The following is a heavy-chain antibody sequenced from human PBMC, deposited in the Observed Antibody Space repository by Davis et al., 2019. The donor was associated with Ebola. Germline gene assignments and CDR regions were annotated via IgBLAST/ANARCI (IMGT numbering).Heavy chain of an antibody. J-gene: IGHJ4*02. Sequence: GESLKISCAASGFTFSSYWMSWVRQASGKGLEWVGRIRSKANSYATAYAASVKGRFTISRDDSKNTAYLQMNSLKTEDTAVYYCTGTTVTTDYWGQGTLVTVSS. D-gene: IGHD4-17*01. V-gene: IGHV3-73*01. CDR1: GFTFSSYW. CDR2: IRSKANSYAT. CDR3: TGTTVTTDY.